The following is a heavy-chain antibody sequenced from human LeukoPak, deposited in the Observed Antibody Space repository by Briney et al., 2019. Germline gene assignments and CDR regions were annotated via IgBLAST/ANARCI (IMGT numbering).Heavy chain of an antibody. CDR3: AREWGDYGDY. Sequence: ASVKVSCKASGYTFTSYAMHWVRQAPGQRLEWMGWINAGNGNTKYSQKFQGRVTITRDTSTSTAYMELRSLRSDDTAVYYCAREWGDYGDYWGQGTLVTVSS. J-gene: IGHJ4*02. V-gene: IGHV1-3*01. CDR2: INAGNGNT. D-gene: IGHD3-16*01. CDR1: GYTFTSYA.